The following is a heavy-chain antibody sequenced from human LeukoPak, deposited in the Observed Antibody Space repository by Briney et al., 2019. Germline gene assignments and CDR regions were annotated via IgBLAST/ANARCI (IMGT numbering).Heavy chain of an antibody. J-gene: IGHJ4*02. CDR2: ISSSSSYI. Sequence: GGSLRLSCAASGFTFSSFSMNWVRQAPGKGLEWVSSISSSSSYIYYADSVKGRFTISRNNAKNSLYLQMNSLRAEDTAVYYCARDSSSSWYYFDYWGQGTLDTVSS. D-gene: IGHD6-13*01. CDR3: ARDSSSSWYYFDY. V-gene: IGHV3-21*01. CDR1: GFTFSSFS.